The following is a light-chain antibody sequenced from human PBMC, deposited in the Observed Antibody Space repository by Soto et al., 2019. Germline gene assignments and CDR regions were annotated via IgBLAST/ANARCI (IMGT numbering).Light chain of an antibody. CDR2: AAS. CDR3: KQSYSTPIT. CDR1: QSISSY. V-gene: IGKV1-39*01. J-gene: IGKJ5*01. Sequence: DIQMTQSQSSLSASVGDRVTITCRASQSISSYLNWYQQKPGKAPKLLIYAASSLQSGVPSRFSGSGSGTDFTLTISSLQAEDFATYYCKQSYSTPITFGQGTLLEIK.